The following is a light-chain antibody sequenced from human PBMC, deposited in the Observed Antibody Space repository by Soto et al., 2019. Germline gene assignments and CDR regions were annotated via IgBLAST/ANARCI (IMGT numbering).Light chain of an antibody. CDR2: GAS. Sequence: EILLTQSPCTLSFSPLERSTLSCRASQSVSPSSLAWYQQRPGQSPRLLIYGASSRATGIPDRFSGRGSGTGFTLIISRLEPEDFAVYYCQQFAGSFGGGTKVDIK. CDR3: QQFAGS. V-gene: IGKV3-20*01. CDR1: QSVSPSS. J-gene: IGKJ4*02.